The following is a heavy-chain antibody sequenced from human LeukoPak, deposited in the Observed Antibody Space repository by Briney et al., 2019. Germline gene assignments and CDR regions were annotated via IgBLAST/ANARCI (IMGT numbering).Heavy chain of an antibody. J-gene: IGHJ5*02. V-gene: IGHV4-39*07. CDR3: ARRAAAVALAWYNWFDP. CDR1: GGSISSSSYY. Sequence: SETLSLTCSVSGGSISSSSYYWGWIRQPPGKGPEWIGNIYYSGSTYYNPSLKSRVTISVDTSKNQFSLKLSSVTAADTAVYYCARRAAAVALAWYNWFDPWGQGTLVTVSS. CDR2: IYYSGST. D-gene: IGHD6-13*01.